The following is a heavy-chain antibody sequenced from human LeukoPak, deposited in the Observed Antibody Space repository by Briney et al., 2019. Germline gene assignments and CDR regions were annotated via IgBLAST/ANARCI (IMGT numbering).Heavy chain of an antibody. Sequence: PGGSLRLSCAASGFTFSNAWMSWVRQAPGKGLEWFGRIKTKTDGGTTDYAAPVKGRFTISRDHSKNTLYLQMNSLQTEDTAVYYCTTSVVVPAAINAPYLAEGMYYYYMDVWGKGTTVTVSS. D-gene: IGHD2-2*02. J-gene: IGHJ6*03. CDR1: GFTFSNAW. CDR2: IKTKTDGGTT. CDR3: TTSVVVPAAINAPYLAEGMYYYYMDV. V-gene: IGHV3-15*01.